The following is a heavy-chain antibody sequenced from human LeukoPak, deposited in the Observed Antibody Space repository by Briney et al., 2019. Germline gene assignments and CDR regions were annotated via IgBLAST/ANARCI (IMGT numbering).Heavy chain of an antibody. CDR3: ARVAVAEPYYYYGMDV. Sequence: PGGSLRLSCAASGFTFSSYSMNWVRQAPGKGLEWVSSISSSSSYIYYADSVKGRFTISRDNAKNSLYLQMNSLRAEDTAVYYCARVAVAEPYYYYGMDVWGKGTTVTVSS. CDR1: GFTFSSYS. D-gene: IGHD6-19*01. J-gene: IGHJ6*04. V-gene: IGHV3-21*01. CDR2: ISSSSSYI.